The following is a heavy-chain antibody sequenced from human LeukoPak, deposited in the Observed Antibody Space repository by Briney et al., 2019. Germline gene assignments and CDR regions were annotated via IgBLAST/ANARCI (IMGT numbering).Heavy chain of an antibody. D-gene: IGHD2-8*01. J-gene: IGHJ4*02. CDR3: ARGRPPKVYYFDY. CDR2: INHSGGT. Sequence: SETLSLTCAVYGGSFSGYYWSWIRQPPGKGLEWIGEINHSGGTNYNPSLKSRVTISVDTSKNQFSLKLSSVTAADTAVYYCARGRPPKVYYFDYWGQGTLVTVSS. V-gene: IGHV4-34*01. CDR1: GGSFSGYY.